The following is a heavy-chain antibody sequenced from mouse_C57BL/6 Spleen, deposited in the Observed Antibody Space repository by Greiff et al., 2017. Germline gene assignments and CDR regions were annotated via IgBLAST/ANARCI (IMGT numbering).Heavy chain of an antibody. Sequence: QVHVKQPGAELVKPGASVKMSCKASGYTFTSYWITWVKQRPGQGLEWIGDIYPGSGSTNYNEKFKSKATLTVDTSSSTAYMQLSSLTSEDSAVYYCAREKGYGNFYFDYWGQGTTLTVSS. CDR3: AREKGYGNFYFDY. J-gene: IGHJ2*01. D-gene: IGHD2-10*02. CDR1: GYTFTSYW. CDR2: IYPGSGST. V-gene: IGHV1-55*01.